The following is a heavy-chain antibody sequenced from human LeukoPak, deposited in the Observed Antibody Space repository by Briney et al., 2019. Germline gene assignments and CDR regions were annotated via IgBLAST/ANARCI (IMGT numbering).Heavy chain of an antibody. D-gene: IGHD5-24*01. CDR2: IYYSGST. CDR3: ARDGREMATTY. V-gene: IGHV4-31*03. Sequence: SETLSLTCTVSGGSISSGGYYWSWIRQHPGKGLEWIGYIYYSGSTYYNPSLKSRVTISVDTSKNQFSLKLSSVTAADTAVYYCARDGREMATTYWGQGTLVTASS. CDR1: GGSISSGGYY. J-gene: IGHJ4*02.